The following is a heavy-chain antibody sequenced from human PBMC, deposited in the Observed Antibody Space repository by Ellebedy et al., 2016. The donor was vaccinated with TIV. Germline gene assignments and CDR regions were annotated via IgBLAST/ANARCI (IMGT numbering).Heavy chain of an antibody. CDR3: AKAPSLRYFDWLHDS. CDR2: IHQNGRT. V-gene: IGHV4-30-2*01. D-gene: IGHD3-9*01. CDR1: GGSISSGPYS. Sequence: SETLSLXCTVSGGSISSGPYSWNWIRQPPGKGLEWIGYIHQNGRTSYNPSLKSRVSMSADTSKNQFSLMLRSVTAADTAVYYCAKAPSLRYFDWLHDSWGQGTLVTVSS. J-gene: IGHJ4*02.